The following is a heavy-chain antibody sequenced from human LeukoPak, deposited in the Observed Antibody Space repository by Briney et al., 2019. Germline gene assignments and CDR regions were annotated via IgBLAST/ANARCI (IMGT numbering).Heavy chain of an antibody. V-gene: IGHV5-51*01. Sequence: VESLKISCKGSGYSFTSYWIGWVRQMPGKDLEWVGIIYPCYSDTRYSPSFQGQVTISADKSISTAYLQWSSLKASDTAMYYCARLWYYDYVWGSYRQDDAFDIWGQGTMVTVSS. CDR2: IYPCYSDT. D-gene: IGHD3-16*02. CDR1: GYSFTSYW. J-gene: IGHJ3*02. CDR3: ARLWYYDYVWGSYRQDDAFDI.